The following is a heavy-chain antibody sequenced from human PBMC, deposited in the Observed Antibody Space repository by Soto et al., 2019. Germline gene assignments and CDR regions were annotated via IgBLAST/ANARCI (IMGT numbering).Heavy chain of an antibody. J-gene: IGHJ5*02. CDR2: ISSSSSTT. CDR1: GFTFSSYS. V-gene: IGHV3-48*02. CDR3: ARDSPYSSSWYDLNWFDP. Sequence: GGSLRLSCAASGFTFSSYSMNWGRQAPGKGLEWVSYISSSSSTTYYADSVKGRFTISRDNAKNSLYLQMNSLRDEDTAVYYCARDSPYSSSWYDLNWFDPWGQGT. D-gene: IGHD6-13*01.